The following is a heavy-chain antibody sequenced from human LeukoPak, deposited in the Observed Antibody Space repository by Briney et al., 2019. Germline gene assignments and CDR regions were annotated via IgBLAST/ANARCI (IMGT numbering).Heavy chain of an antibody. CDR1: GFTLDDYA. V-gene: IGHV3-9*01. J-gene: IGHJ4*02. CDR3: AKDMLPGGGYNQGDFDY. CDR2: ISWNSGSI. D-gene: IGHD5-24*01. Sequence: LPGGSLRLSCAASGFTLDDYAMHWVRHAPGKGLEWVPGISWNSGSIVYADSVKGRFTISRDNAKNSLYLQMNSLRAEDTALYYCAKDMLPGGGYNQGDFDYWGQGTLVTVSS.